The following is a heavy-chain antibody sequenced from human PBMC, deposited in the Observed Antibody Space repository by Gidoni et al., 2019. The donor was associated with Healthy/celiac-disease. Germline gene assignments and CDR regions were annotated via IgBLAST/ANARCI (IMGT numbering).Heavy chain of an antibody. J-gene: IGHJ3*02. Sequence: NYNPSLKSRVTISVDTSKNQFSLKLSSVTAADTAVYYCASSLGPRGYYDSSGYNAFDIWGQGTMVTVSS. CDR3: ASSLGPRGYYDSSGYNAFDI. D-gene: IGHD3-22*01. V-gene: IGHV4-59*01.